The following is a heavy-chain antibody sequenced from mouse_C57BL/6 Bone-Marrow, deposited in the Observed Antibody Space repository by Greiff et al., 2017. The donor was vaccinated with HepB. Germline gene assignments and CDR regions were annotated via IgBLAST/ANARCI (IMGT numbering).Heavy chain of an antibody. Sequence: DVMLVESGGGLVQPGGSLSLSCAASGFTFTAYYMSWVRQPPGKALEWLGFIRNKANGYTTEYSASVKGRFTISRDNSQSILYLQMNALRAEDSATYYCARYFCDGYFDYWGQGTTLTVSS. J-gene: IGHJ2*01. CDR1: GFTFTAYY. D-gene: IGHD2-13*01. CDR2: IRNKANGYTT. V-gene: IGHV7-3*01. CDR3: ARYFCDGYFDY.